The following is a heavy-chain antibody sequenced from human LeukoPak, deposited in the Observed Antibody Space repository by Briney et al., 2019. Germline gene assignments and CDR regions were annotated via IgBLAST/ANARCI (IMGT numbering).Heavy chain of an antibody. D-gene: IGHD2-21*02. Sequence: PGGSLRLSCAASGFTFSNYAMSWVRQPPGRGLEWVSGITGSGASTYYADSVKGRLTISRDNSKNTLYLQMNSLRAEDTAVYYCAKKLVADIPPLYWGQGTLVTVSS. V-gene: IGHV3-23*01. CDR3: AKKLVADIPPLY. CDR1: GFTFSNYA. CDR2: ITGSGAST. J-gene: IGHJ4*02.